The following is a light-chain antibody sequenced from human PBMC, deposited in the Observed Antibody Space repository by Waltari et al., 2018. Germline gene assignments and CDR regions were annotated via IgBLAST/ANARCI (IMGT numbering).Light chain of an antibody. Sequence: SSELTQDPAVSVALGQTVRITCQGDSLRSYYASWYQQKPGQAPVLVIYGKNNRPSGIPDRFSGSSSGNTASLTITGAQAEDEADYYGNSRDSSGKEVFGGGTKRTVL. CDR3: NSRDSSGKEV. J-gene: IGLJ3*02. CDR1: SLRSYY. CDR2: GKN. V-gene: IGLV3-19*01.